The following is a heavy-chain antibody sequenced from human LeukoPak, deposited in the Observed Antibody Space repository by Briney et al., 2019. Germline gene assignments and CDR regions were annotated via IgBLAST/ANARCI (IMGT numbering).Heavy chain of an antibody. D-gene: IGHD3-3*01. Sequence: PGGSLRLSCAASGFTFSSYAMSWVRQAPGKGLEWVSAISGSGGSTYYADSVKGRFTISRDNSKNTLYLQMNSLRAEDTAVYYCAKSPKPITILMISYMDVWGKGTTVTVSS. CDR1: GFTFSSYA. CDR3: AKSPKPITILMISYMDV. J-gene: IGHJ6*03. V-gene: IGHV3-23*01. CDR2: ISGSGGST.